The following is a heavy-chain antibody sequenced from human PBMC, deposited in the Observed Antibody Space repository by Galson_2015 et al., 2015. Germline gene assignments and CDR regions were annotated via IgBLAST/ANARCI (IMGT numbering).Heavy chain of an antibody. CDR3: AKSPISYYDSNGHATLWEYNWFDL. Sequence: SLRLSCAASGFTFSTYAMSWVRQAPGKGLEWVSVISSSGGSTYYADSVKGRFTISRDNSKNTLSLQMDSLRAEDTALYFCAKSPISYYDSNGHATLWEYNWFDLWGQGTPVTVSS. CDR2: ISSSGGST. CDR1: GFTFSTYA. V-gene: IGHV3-23*01. D-gene: IGHD3-22*01. J-gene: IGHJ5*02.